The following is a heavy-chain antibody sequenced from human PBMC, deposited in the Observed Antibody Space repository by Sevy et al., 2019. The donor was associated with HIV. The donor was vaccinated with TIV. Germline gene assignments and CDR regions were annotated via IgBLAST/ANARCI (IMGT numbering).Heavy chain of an antibody. CDR1: GITFSSHA. CDR3: ARADYGDYSGEFDY. J-gene: IGHJ4*02. Sequence: GGSLRLPCAASGITFSSHAMHWVRQAPGKGLEWGTIISYDGSNKYYADSVKGRFTISRDNSKNTLYLQMNSLRAEDTAVYYCARADYGDYSGEFDYWGQGTLVTVSS. V-gene: IGHV3-30-3*01. CDR2: ISYDGSNK. D-gene: IGHD4-17*01.